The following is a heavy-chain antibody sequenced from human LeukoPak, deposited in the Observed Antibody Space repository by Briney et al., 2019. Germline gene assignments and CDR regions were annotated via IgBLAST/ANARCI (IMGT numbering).Heavy chain of an antibody. CDR2: IKGDGSET. V-gene: IGHV3-7*01. Sequence: GGSLRLSCAASGFTFSSYWMTWVRQAPGKGLEWVADIKGDGSETSYVDSVKGRFTISRDNAENSPYLQMNSLRAEDTALYYCAVWYVDYWGQGTLVTVSS. CDR1: GFTFSSYW. CDR3: AVWYVDY. J-gene: IGHJ4*02.